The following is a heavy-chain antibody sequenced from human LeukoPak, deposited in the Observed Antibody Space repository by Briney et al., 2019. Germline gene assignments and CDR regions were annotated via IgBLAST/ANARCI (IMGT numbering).Heavy chain of an antibody. CDR2: ISSSSSYI. D-gene: IGHD6-6*01. J-gene: IGHJ6*03. Sequence: GGSLRLSCAASGFTFSSYSMNWVRQAPGKGLEWVSSISSSSSYIYYADSVKGRFTISRDNAKNSLYLQMSSLRAEDTAVYYCARGGLSSSPDYYYYYYMDVWGKGTTVTVSS. CDR3: ARGGLSSSPDYYYYYYMDV. V-gene: IGHV3-21*01. CDR1: GFTFSSYS.